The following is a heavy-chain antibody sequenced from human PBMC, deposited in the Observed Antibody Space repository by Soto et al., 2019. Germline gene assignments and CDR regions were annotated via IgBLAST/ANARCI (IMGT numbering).Heavy chain of an antibody. V-gene: IGHV2-5*02. CDR3: AHIDPEIVTVGGHGGFDY. CDR2: IYWDDNK. Sequence: QITLKESGPTLVRPPQTLTLTCTFSGFSLTSGVGVGWIRQPPGTALEWLALIYWDDNKRYSRSLKNRLTITKDTSKNQVVLTMTNVGPVDTATYFCAHIDPEIVTVGGHGGFDYWGQGTLVTFSS. D-gene: IGHD5-12*01. CDR1: GFSLTSGVG. J-gene: IGHJ4*02.